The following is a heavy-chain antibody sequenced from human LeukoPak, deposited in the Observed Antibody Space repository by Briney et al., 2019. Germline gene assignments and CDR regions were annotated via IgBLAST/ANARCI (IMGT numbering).Heavy chain of an antibody. CDR1: GFTFSDYY. V-gene: IGHV3-11*01. D-gene: IGHD2-15*01. Sequence: PGGSLRLSCTASGFTFSDYYMSWIRQAPGKGLEWVSFISSSGSTIDYADSMKGRFTISRDNAKNSVYLQMNSLRAEDTAVYYCARGLGYCSGGSCPRRAFDIWGQGTVVTVSS. J-gene: IGHJ3*02. CDR3: ARGLGYCSGGSCPRRAFDI. CDR2: ISSSGSTI.